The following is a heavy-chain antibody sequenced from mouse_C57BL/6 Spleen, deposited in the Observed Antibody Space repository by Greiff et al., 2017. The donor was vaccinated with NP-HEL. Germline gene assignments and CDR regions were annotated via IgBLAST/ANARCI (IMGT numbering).Heavy chain of an antibody. V-gene: IGHV1-26*01. CDR3: AILDTTVVASDYSMDD. Sequence: VQLQQSGPELVKPGASVKISCKASGYTFTDYYMNWVKQSHGKSLEWIGDINPNNGVTSYNQKFKGKATLTVDKSSSTAYMELRSLTSQDSSVYCCAILDTTVVASDYSMDDWGQGTSVTVSS. CDR1: GYTFTDYY. D-gene: IGHD1-1*01. CDR2: INPNNGVT. J-gene: IGHJ4*01.